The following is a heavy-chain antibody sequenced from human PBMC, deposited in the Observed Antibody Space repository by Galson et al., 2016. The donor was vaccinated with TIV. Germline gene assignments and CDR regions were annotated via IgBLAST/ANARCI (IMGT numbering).Heavy chain of an antibody. CDR3: ARGLGHLDV. CDR1: GGSISNYY. CDR2: SYYSGSI. V-gene: IGHV4-59*08. Sequence: SETLSLTCTVSGGSISNYYWTWIRQPPGKGLEWIGNSYYSGSINYNPSLKSRVIISVDTSKNHFSLRLTSVTAADAAIYYCARGLGHLDVWGQGTTVTVSS. J-gene: IGHJ6*02. D-gene: IGHD3-16*01.